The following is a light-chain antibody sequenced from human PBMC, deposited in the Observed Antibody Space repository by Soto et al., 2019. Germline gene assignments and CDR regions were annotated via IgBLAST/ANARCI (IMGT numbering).Light chain of an antibody. CDR3: QQCDNWPRT. Sequence: EIVMTQSPATLSVSPGERVTLSCRASQSVGNNLAWYQQKTGQVPRLLIHGASTRATGIPARFSGSGSGTEFTLTISSVQSEDFAVYYCQQCDNWPRTFGQGTKLEIK. CDR1: QSVGNN. CDR2: GAS. V-gene: IGKV3-15*01. J-gene: IGKJ2*01.